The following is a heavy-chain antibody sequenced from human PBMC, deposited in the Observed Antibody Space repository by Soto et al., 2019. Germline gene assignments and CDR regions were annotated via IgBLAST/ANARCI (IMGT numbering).Heavy chain of an antibody. CDR1: GFTFSIYG. Sequence: GGSLRLSCAASGFTFSIYGVHWVRQAPGKGLEWVAVISYDGSDKYYAESVKGRFAISRDNSKNTLYLQMNSLRAEDTAVYYCARDSILTGRSDYWGQGTLVTVSS. CDR3: ARDSILTGRSDY. D-gene: IGHD3-9*01. J-gene: IGHJ4*02. V-gene: IGHV3-30*09. CDR2: ISYDGSDK.